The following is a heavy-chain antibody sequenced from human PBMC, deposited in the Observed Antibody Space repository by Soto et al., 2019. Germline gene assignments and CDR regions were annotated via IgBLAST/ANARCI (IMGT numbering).Heavy chain of an antibody. D-gene: IGHD3-16*01. Sequence: GASVKVSCKASGYSFTNNDVSWVRQATGQGLEWMGWVNPGSGDTGYAQKFQGRVTMTRDISIATAYMELSSLRSDDTAIYYCARMATFGSLNWFDPWGQGTLVTVSS. CDR2: VNPGSGDT. J-gene: IGHJ5*02. V-gene: IGHV1-8*01. CDR1: GYSFTNND. CDR3: ARMATFGSLNWFDP.